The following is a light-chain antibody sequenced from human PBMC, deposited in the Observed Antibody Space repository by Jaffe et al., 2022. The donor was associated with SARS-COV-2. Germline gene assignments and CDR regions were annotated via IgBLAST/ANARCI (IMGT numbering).Light chain of an antibody. CDR2: DVT. CDR1: SSDVGAYNY. Sequence: QSALTQPASVSGSPGQSITISCTGTSSDVGAYNYVSWYQQHPGSAPKLMIYDVTNRPSGASNRFSGSKSGNTASLTISGLQAADEADYYCSSYTSTSTWLFGGGTKVTVL. V-gene: IGLV2-14*01. CDR3: SSYTSTSTWL. J-gene: IGLJ3*02.